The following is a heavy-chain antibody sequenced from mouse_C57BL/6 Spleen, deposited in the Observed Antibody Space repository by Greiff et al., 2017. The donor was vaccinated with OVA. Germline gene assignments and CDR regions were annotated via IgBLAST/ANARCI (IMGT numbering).Heavy chain of an antibody. V-gene: IGHV1-64*01. CDR2: IHPNSGST. J-gene: IGHJ4*01. CDR3: AREGLYDGYLPRAMDY. D-gene: IGHD2-3*01. Sequence: QVQLQQPGAELVKPGASVKLSCKASGYTFTSYWMHWVKQRPGQGLEWIGMIHPNSGSTNYNEKFKGKATLTADKSSSTAYMELRSLTSEDSAVYFCAREGLYDGYLPRAMDYWGQGTSVTVSS. CDR1: GYTFTSYW.